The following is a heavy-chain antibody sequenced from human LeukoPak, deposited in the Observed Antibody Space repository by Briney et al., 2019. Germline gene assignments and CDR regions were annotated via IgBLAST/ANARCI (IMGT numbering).Heavy chain of an antibody. Sequence: GGSLRLSCAASGFTFSDYYMNWIRQAPGKGLEWVSFISSSGSTIYYADSVKGRFTLSRDKATNSLYLQMNSLRPEDTAVYYCARERTPEPYYGSGTFYRYFDLWGQGALVTVSS. CDR2: ISSSGSTI. CDR1: GFTFSDYY. D-gene: IGHD3-10*01. V-gene: IGHV3-11*04. J-gene: IGHJ4*02. CDR3: ARERTPEPYYGSGTFYRYFDL.